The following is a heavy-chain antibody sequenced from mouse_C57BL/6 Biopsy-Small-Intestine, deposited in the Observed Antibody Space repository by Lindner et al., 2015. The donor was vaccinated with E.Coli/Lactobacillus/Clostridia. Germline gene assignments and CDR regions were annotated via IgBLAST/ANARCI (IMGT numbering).Heavy chain of an antibody. Sequence: VKVSCKASGYSFSTYGIYWVRQAPGQGLEWMGWINTNTGNPTYAQGFTGRFLLSLDTSASTAYLQISGLRAEDTAVYYCARRGITLPGTLLFDFWGQGSLVTVSS. CDR2: INTNTGNP. CDR1: GYSFSTYG. J-gene: IGHJ4*01. D-gene: IGHD2-10*01. CDR3: ARRGITLPGTLLFDF. V-gene: IGHV9-3*02.